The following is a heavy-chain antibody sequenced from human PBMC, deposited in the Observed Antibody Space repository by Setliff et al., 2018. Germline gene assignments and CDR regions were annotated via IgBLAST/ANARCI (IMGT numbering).Heavy chain of an antibody. D-gene: IGHD3-3*01. V-gene: IGHV4-61*09. Sequence: PSETLSLTCTVSGDSISSRRSYWGWFRQPAGKGLEWIGQIYTSWSTNYNPSLKSRVTISLDTSKDQFSLSLSSVTAADPAVYYCARMSGFQYMDVWGKGTTVTVSS. J-gene: IGHJ6*03. CDR1: GDSISSRRSY. CDR3: ARMSGFQYMDV. CDR2: IYTSWST.